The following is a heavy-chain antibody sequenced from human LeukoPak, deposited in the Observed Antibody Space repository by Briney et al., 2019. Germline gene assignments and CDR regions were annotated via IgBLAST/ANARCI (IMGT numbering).Heavy chain of an antibody. J-gene: IGHJ4*02. V-gene: IGHV4-59*01. D-gene: IGHD6-13*01. Sequence: SETLSLTCTVSGGSISSYYWSWIRQPPGKGLEWIGYIYYSGSTNYNPSLKSRVTISVDTSKNQFSLKLSSVTAADTAVYYCARGQQLVSYWGQGTLVTVSS. CDR3: ARGQQLVSY. CDR1: GGSISSYY. CDR2: IYYSGST.